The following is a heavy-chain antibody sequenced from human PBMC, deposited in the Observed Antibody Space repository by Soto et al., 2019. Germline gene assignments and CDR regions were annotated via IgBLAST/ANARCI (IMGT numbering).Heavy chain of an antibody. CDR3: AKRGYYDSSGYCGFDY. D-gene: IGHD3-22*01. CDR2: ISGSGGST. Sequence: QSGGSLRLSCAASGFTFSSYAMSWVRQAPGKGLEWVSAISGSGGSTYYADSVKGRFTISRDNSKNTLYLQMNSLRAEDTAVYYCAKRGYYDSSGYCGFDYWGQGTLVTVSS. V-gene: IGHV3-23*01. CDR1: GFTFSSYA. J-gene: IGHJ4*02.